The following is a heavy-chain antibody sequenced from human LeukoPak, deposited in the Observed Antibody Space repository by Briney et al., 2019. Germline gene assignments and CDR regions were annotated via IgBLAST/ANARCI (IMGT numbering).Heavy chain of an antibody. J-gene: IGHJ4*02. V-gene: IGHV4-59*08. D-gene: IGHD3-9*01. CDR2: IYYSGST. Sequence: PSETLSLTCTVSGGSISSYYWSWIRHPPGKGLEWIGYIYYSGSTNYNPSLKSRVTISVDTSKNQFSLKLSSVTAADTAVYYCARRGYDILTGYTPFDYWGQGTLVTVSS. CDR1: GGSISSYY. CDR3: ARRGYDILTGYTPFDY.